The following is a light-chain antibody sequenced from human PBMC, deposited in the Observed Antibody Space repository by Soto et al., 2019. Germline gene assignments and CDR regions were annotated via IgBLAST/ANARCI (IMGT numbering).Light chain of an antibody. CDR3: GTRDSSLSAGYV. CDR2: DNN. Sequence: QSVLTQPPSVSAAPGQKVTISCSGSSSNIGNNYVSWYQQLPGTAPKLLIYDNNKRPSGIPDRFSGSKSGTSATLGITGLQTGDEADNYCGTRDSSLSAGYVFGTGTKVTVL. CDR1: SSNIGNNY. J-gene: IGLJ1*01. V-gene: IGLV1-51*01.